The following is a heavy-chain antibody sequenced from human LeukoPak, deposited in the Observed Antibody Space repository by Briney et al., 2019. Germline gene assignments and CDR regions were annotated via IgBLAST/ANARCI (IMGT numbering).Heavy chain of an antibody. CDR2: IYYSGST. CDR3: ARDSPSPTVTQKGXXYYFDY. D-gene: IGHD4-17*01. CDR1: GGSISSSSYY. V-gene: IGHV4-39*07. J-gene: IGHJ4*01. Sequence: SETLSLTCTVSGGSISSSSYYWGWIRQPPGKGLEWIGYIYYSGSTYYNPSLKSRVTISVDKSKNQFSLKLSSVTAADTAVYYCARDSPSPTVTQKGXXYYFDY.